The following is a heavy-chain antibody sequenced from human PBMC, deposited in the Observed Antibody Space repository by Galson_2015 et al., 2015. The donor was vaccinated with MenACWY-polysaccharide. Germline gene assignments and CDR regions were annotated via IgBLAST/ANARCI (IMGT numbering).Heavy chain of an antibody. Sequence: GLEWIGSISYSGSPYYNPSLKSRVTISVDTSKNQFSLKLSSVTAADTAVYYCARAGDIVVVPAASDAFDIWGQGTMVTVSS. V-gene: IGHV4-39*01. J-gene: IGHJ3*02. D-gene: IGHD2-2*01. CDR2: ISYSGSP. CDR3: ARAGDIVVVPAASDAFDI.